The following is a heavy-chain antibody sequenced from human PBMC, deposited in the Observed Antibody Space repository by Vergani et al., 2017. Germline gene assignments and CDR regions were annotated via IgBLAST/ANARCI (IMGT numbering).Heavy chain of an antibody. Sequence: VQLVESGGGLVQPGGSLKLSCAASGFTFSGSAMHWVRQASGKGLEWVGRIKSKTDGGTTDYAAPVKGRFTISRDDSKNTLYLQMNSLKTEDTAVYYCTTDIDSSSWLLDAFDIWGQGTMVTVSS. J-gene: IGHJ3*02. CDR3: TTDIDSSSWLLDAFDI. CDR1: GFTFSGSA. CDR2: IKSKTDGGTT. V-gene: IGHV3-15*01. D-gene: IGHD6-13*01.